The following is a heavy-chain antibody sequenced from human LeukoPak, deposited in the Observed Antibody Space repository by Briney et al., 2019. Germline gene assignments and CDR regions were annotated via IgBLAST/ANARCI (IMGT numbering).Heavy chain of an antibody. Sequence: GGSLRLSCAASGFTFSSYGMHWVRQAPGKGLEWVAVIWYDGSNKYYADSVKGRFTISRDKSKNTLYLQMNSLRAEDTAVYYCARSPSSSSWPYYYYYYGMDVWGQGTTVTVSS. J-gene: IGHJ6*02. CDR3: ARSPSSSSWPYYYYYYGMDV. CDR2: IWYDGSNK. D-gene: IGHD6-13*01. CDR1: GFTFSSYG. V-gene: IGHV3-33*01.